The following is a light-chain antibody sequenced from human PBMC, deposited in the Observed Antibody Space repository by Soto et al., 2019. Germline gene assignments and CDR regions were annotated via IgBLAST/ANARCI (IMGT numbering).Light chain of an antibody. CDR3: QQYGSSPNT. J-gene: IGKJ5*01. V-gene: IGKV3-20*01. Sequence: EIVLTQSPGTLSLSPGERATLSCRASQSVSSSYLAWCQQKPGQAPRLLIYGVSSRATGIPDRFSGSGSGTDFTLTISRLEPEDFAVYYCQQYGSSPNTFGQGTRLEIK. CDR1: QSVSSSY. CDR2: GVS.